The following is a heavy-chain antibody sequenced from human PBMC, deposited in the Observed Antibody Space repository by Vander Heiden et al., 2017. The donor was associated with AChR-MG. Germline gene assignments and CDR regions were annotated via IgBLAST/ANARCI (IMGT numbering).Heavy chain of an antibody. Sequence: QVPLQESGPGPVKPSQTPSLPCTVSGAPISPGGYYWRWTRQHPGRCLEWIGYIYYRGSTYYNPSLKSRVTISVDTSKNQFSLKLSSVTAADTAVYYGARDRVRGVTTYYFDYWGQGTLVTVSS. J-gene: IGHJ4*02. CDR2: IYYRGST. CDR1: GAPISPGGYY. D-gene: IGHD3-10*01. V-gene: IGHV4-31*03. CDR3: ARDRVRGVTTYYFDY.